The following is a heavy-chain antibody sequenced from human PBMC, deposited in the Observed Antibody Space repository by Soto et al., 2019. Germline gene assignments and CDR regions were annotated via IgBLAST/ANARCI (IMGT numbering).Heavy chain of an antibody. D-gene: IGHD4-17*01. Sequence: SETLALTCTVSGGSISSGDDYWSWIHQPPGKGLEWIGYIYYSGSTNYNPSLKSRVTISVDTSKNQFSLKLSSVTAADTAVYYCARVIRGDYTQVEAFDIWGQGTMVTVSS. CDR2: IYYSGST. CDR1: GGSISSGDDY. V-gene: IGHV4-61*08. J-gene: IGHJ3*02. CDR3: ARVIRGDYTQVEAFDI.